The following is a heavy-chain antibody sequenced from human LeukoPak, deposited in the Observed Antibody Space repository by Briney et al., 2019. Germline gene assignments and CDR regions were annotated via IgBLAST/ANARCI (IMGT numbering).Heavy chain of an antibody. CDR3: ARVGSTVAAGTPDY. Sequence: PGGSLRLSCAASGFTFSDYYMSWIRQAPGKGLEWVSYISGSGSHTTYADSVRGRFTISRDNGKNSLSLQVNSLRADDTAVYYCARVGSTVAAGTPDYWGQGTLVTVSS. CDR1: GFTFSDYY. CDR2: ISGSGSHT. D-gene: IGHD6-13*01. J-gene: IGHJ4*02. V-gene: IGHV3-11*06.